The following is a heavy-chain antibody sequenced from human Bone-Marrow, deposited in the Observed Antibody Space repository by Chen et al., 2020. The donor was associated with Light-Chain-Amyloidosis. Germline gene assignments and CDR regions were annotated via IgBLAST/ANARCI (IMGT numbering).Heavy chain of an antibody. CDR2: LIPMFGTT. Sequence: QVRLVQSGAEVRKPGSSMTVSCKTSGGIFSRYAINWVRQAPGQGLEWMGGLIPMFGTTNYAQKFQGGVSFTADESTYTAYFDLNSLRSEDTAVYYWSTSSYCGRGTCRTFYGLDVWGQGTTLTVSS. CDR3: STSSYCGRGTCRTFYGLDV. V-gene: IGHV1-69*01. D-gene: IGHD2-21*01. J-gene: IGHJ6*02. CDR1: GGIFSRYA.